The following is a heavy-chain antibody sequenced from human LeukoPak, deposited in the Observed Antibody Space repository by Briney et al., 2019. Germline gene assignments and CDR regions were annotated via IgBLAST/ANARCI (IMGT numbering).Heavy chain of an antibody. CDR3: AKDTRYCSSTSCSPDAFDI. CDR2: ISSTSSVI. V-gene: IGHV3-48*01. CDR1: GSTFSSHT. J-gene: IGHJ3*02. D-gene: IGHD2-2*01. Sequence: GGSLRLSCVASGSTFSSHTMNWVRQAPGKGLEWISYISSTSSVIYYADSVKGRFTISRDNSKNTLYLQMNSLRAEDTAVYYCAKDTRYCSSTSCSPDAFDIWGQGTMVTVSS.